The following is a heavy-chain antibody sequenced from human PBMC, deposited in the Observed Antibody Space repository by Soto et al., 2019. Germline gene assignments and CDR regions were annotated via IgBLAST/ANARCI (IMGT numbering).Heavy chain of an antibody. CDR2: ISAYNGNT. D-gene: IGHD3-3*01. CDR1: GYTFTSYG. Sequence: ASVKVSCKASGYTFTSYGISWVRQAPGQGLEWMGWISAYNGNTNYAQKLQGRVTMTTDTSTSTAYMELRSLRSDDTAVYYCARVIEGRITLFGVATYYYYYGMDVWGQGTTVTVSS. V-gene: IGHV1-18*01. CDR3: ARVIEGRITLFGVATYYYYYGMDV. J-gene: IGHJ6*02.